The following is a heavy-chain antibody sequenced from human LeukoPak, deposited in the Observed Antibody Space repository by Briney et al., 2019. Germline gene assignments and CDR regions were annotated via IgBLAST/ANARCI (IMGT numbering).Heavy chain of an antibody. CDR2: INHSGST. D-gene: IGHD3-10*01. CDR1: GGSFSGYY. Sequence: PSETLSLTCAVYGGSFSGYYWSWIRQPPGKGLEWIGEINHSGSTNYNPSLKSRVTISVDTSKNQFSLKLSSVTAADTAAYYCARDPFGLDYWGQGTLVTVSS. V-gene: IGHV4-34*01. CDR3: ARDPFGLDY. J-gene: IGHJ4*02.